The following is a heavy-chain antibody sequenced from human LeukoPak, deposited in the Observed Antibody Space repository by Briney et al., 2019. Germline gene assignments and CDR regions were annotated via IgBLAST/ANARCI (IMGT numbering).Heavy chain of an antibody. V-gene: IGHV3-74*01. CDR3: ARDRLDRNYYYGLDV. D-gene: IGHD2-2*03. CDR2: INSDES. J-gene: IGHJ6*02. CDR1: GFTLSSYW. Sequence: GGSLRLSCAASGFTLSSYWMHWVRQAPGKGLVWVSRINSDESTYADSVKGRFTISRDNAKNTLYLQMNSLRAEDTAVYYCARDRLDRNYYYGLDVWGQGTTVAVSS.